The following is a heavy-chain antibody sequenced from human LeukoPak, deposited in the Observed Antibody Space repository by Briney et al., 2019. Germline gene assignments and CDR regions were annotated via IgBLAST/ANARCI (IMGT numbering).Heavy chain of an antibody. CDR1: GFTFDDYA. CDR3: AKDIIPSIAAAGTLFDY. CDR2: ISGDGGST. J-gene: IGHJ4*02. V-gene: IGHV3-43*02. D-gene: IGHD6-13*01. Sequence: GGSLRLSCAASGFTFDDYAMHWVRQAPGKGLEWVSLISGDGGSTYYADSVKGRFTISRDNSKNSLYLQMNSLRTEDTALYYCAKDIIPSIAAAGTLFDYWGQGTLVTVSS.